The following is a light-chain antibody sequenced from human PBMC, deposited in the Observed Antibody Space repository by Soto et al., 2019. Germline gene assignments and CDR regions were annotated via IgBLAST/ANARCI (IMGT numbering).Light chain of an antibody. CDR1: SSNIGSYS. V-gene: IGLV1-44*01. CDR3: AAWDDSLNGLV. Sequence: QSVLTQPPSASGTPGQRVTISCSGISSNIGSYSASWYQQLPGAAPKLLIHSNNQRPSGVPDRFAGSKSGTSASLAISGLRSDDEADYYCAAWDDSLNGLVFGGGTKLTVL. CDR2: SNN. J-gene: IGLJ2*01.